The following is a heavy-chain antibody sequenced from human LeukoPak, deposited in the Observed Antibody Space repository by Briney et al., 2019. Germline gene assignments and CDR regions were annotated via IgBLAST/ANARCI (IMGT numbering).Heavy chain of an antibody. D-gene: IGHD2-15*01. V-gene: IGHV4-31*03. Sequence: SQTLSLTCTVSGGSISSGGYYWSWIRQHPGKGLEWIGYIYYSGSTYYNPSLKSRVTISVDTSKNQFSLKLSSVTAADTAVYYCARVELSGGSCYVDYWGQGTLVTVSS. CDR2: IYYSGST. J-gene: IGHJ4*02. CDR3: ARVELSGGSCYVDY. CDR1: GGSISSGGYY.